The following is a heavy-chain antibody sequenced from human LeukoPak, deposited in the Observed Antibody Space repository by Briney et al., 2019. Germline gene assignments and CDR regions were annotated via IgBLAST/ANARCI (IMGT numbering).Heavy chain of an antibody. CDR2: IIPIFGTA. D-gene: IGHD3-10*01. Sequence: ASVKVSCKASGGTFSSYAISWVRQAPGQGLEWMGGIIPIFGTANYAQKFQGRVTITTDESTSTAYMELSSLRSEDTAVYYCARVITMVRGVIKDYYMDVWGKGTTVTVSS. CDR1: GGTFSSYA. CDR3: ARVITMVRGVIKDYYMDV. J-gene: IGHJ6*03. V-gene: IGHV1-69*05.